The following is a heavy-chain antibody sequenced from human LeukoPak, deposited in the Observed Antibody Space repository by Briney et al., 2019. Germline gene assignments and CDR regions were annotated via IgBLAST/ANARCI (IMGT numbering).Heavy chain of an antibody. CDR1: GFRFCGLS. J-gene: IGHJ6*04. Sequence: GSPRLSWSGSGFRFCGLSLTRGRPGPGPGVEGVSGITGGGTSTYYADFVKGRLTISRDNSQNTVYLQMNSLRVEDTAVYYCAKTSGYYAYYSGMDVWGKGTTVTVSS. CDR2: ITGGGTST. D-gene: IGHD5-12*01. CDR3: AKTSGYYAYYSGMDV. V-gene: IGHV3-23*01.